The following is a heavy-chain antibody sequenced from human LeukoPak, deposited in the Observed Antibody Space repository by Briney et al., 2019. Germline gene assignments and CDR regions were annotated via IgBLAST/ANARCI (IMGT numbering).Heavy chain of an antibody. CDR3: ARDPPESSPYCSSTSCYLGGAFDI. CDR2: IIPIFGTA. Sequence: SVKVSCKASGGTFSSYAISWVRQAPGQGLEWMGGIIPIFGTANYAQKFQGRVTITADESTSTAYMELSSLRSEDTAVYYCARDPPESSPYCSSTSCYLGGAFDIWGQGTMVTVSS. V-gene: IGHV1-69*13. J-gene: IGHJ3*02. CDR1: GGTFSSYA. D-gene: IGHD2-2*01.